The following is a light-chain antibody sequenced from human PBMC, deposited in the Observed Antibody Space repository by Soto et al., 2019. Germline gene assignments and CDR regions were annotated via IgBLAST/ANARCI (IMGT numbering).Light chain of an antibody. Sequence: DIVMTQSPLSLPVTPGEPASISCRSSQSLLHSNGYNYLDWYLQKPGQSPQLLIYLGSNRASGVPDRFSGSGSGTDCTLKIRRVEAEDVGVYYCMQALQPPWTFGPGTKVDIK. V-gene: IGKV2-28*01. CDR1: QSLLHSNGYNY. CDR2: LGS. CDR3: MQALQPPWT. J-gene: IGKJ3*01.